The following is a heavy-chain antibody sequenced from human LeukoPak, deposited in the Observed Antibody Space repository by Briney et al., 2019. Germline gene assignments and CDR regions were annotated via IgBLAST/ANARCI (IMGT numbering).Heavy chain of an antibody. V-gene: IGHV1-2*06. Sequence: GASVKVSCKASGYTFTGYYMHWVRQAPGQGLEWMGRINPNSGGTNYAQKFQGRVTMTRDTSISTAHMELSRLRSDDTAVYYCARAPRYCSGGSRYSLDYWGQGTLVTVSS. CDR1: GYTFTGYY. CDR3: ARAPRYCSGGSRYSLDY. D-gene: IGHD2-15*01. CDR2: INPNSGGT. J-gene: IGHJ4*02.